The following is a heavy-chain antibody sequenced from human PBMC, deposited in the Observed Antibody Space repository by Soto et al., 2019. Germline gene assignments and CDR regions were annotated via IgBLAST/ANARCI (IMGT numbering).Heavy chain of an antibody. CDR1: GYTFTGYY. CDR3: ARDPGIAAAGTFVGKGDYGMDV. D-gene: IGHD6-13*01. J-gene: IGHJ6*02. Sequence: ASVKVSCKASGYTFTGYYMHWVRQAPGQGLEWMGWINPNSGGTNYAQKFQGWVTMTRDTSISTAYMELSRLRSDDTAVYYCARDPGIAAAGTFVGKGDYGMDVWGQGTTVTVSS. CDR2: INPNSGGT. V-gene: IGHV1-2*04.